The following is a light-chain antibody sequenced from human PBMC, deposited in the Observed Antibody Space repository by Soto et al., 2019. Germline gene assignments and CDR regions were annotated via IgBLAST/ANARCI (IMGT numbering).Light chain of an antibody. CDR1: QTISNW. V-gene: IGKV1-5*01. Sequence: DIQMTQSPSTLSASVGDRVTITCRASQTISNWLAWYQQKPGKAPNLLIYDASRLQIGVPSRFSGSGSGTEFTLTISSLQPADFATYYCQQYNTYAFTFGPGTKVDIK. CDR3: QQYNTYAFT. CDR2: DAS. J-gene: IGKJ3*01.